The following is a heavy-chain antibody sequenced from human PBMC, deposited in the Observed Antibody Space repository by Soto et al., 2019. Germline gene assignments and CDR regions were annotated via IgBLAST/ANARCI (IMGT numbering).Heavy chain of an antibody. J-gene: IGHJ5*02. D-gene: IGHD3-10*01. CDR2: IIPIFGTA. CDR3: ARWRFGEYNWFDP. CDR1: GGSFSSYA. Sequence: ASVKVSCKASGGSFSSYAISWVRQAPGQGLEWMGGIIPIFGTANYAQKFQGRVTITADESTSTAYMELSSLRSEDTAVYYCARWRFGEYNWFDPWGQGTLVTVSS. V-gene: IGHV1-69*13.